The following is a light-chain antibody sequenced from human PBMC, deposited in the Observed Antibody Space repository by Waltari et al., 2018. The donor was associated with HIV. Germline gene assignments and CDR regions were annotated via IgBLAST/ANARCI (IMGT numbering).Light chain of an antibody. V-gene: IGLV2-11*01. CDR2: DVS. CDR3: CSYAGSHTPWV. J-gene: IGLJ3*02. CDR1: SSDVGGYNY. Sequence: QSALTQPRSVTGSPGQSVTISCTGTSSDVGGYNYVSWYQQHQGKAPKLIIYDVSKRPSGVPDRFSGSKSGNTASLTISGLQAEDEVHYYCCSYAGSHTPWVFGGGTKVTVL.